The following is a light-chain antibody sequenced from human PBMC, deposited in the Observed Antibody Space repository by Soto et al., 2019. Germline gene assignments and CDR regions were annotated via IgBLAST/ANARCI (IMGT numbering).Light chain of an antibody. Sequence: IQLTQSPSSLSASVGDRVTITCRASQGISSFLAWYQQKPGKAPKLLIYGASTLQSGVPSRLSGSGSGTEFTLTIGSLQPEDFATYYCQQLNSFPIPFGPGTKVDIK. CDR1: QGISSF. CDR3: QQLNSFPIP. CDR2: GAS. J-gene: IGKJ3*01. V-gene: IGKV1-9*01.